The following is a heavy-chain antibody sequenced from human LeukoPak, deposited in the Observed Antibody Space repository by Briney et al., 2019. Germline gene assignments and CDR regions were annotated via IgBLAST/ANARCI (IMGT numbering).Heavy chain of an antibody. Sequence: GGSLRLSCAASGFTFNNYAMSWVRQAPGKGLEWVSAISASGGTTYYADSVKGRFTISRDNSENTLFLQMISLRAEDTAVYYCAKEPREYCSSTSCPNWFDSWGQGTLVTVSS. CDR1: GFTFNNYA. CDR2: ISASGGTT. CDR3: AKEPREYCSSTSCPNWFDS. V-gene: IGHV3-23*01. J-gene: IGHJ5*01. D-gene: IGHD2-2*01.